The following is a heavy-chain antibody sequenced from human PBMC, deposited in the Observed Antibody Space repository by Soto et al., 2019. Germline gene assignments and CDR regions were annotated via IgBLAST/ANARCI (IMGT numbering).Heavy chain of an antibody. V-gene: IGHV4-38-2*01. J-gene: IGHJ4*02. D-gene: IGHD1-26*01. CDR3: ASKGATIFDY. CDR2: IYHSGST. Sequence: SETLSLTCAVSGYSISSGYYWVWIRQPPGKGLEWIGSIYHSGSTYYNPSLKSRVTISVDTSKNQFSLKLSSVTAADTAVYYCASKGATIFDYWGQGTLVTVSS. CDR1: GYSISSGYY.